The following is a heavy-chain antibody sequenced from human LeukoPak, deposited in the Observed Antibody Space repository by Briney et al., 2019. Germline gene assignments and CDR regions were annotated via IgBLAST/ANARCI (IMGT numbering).Heavy chain of an antibody. CDR2: TYYRSKWYN. CDR3: ARASHCGSTGCWWYFDL. V-gene: IGHV6-1*01. J-gene: IGHJ2*01. CDR1: GDSVSSNSAA. D-gene: IGHD2-2*01. Sequence: SQTLSLTCAISGDSVSSNSAAWNWIRQSPSRGLEWLGRTYYRSKWYNDYAASVKSRITINPDTSKNQFSLQLNSVTPEDTAVYYCARASHCGSTGCWWYFDLWGRGTLVTVSS.